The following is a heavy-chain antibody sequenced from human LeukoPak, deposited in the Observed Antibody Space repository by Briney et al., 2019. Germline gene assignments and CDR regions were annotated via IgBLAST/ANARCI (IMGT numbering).Heavy chain of an antibody. CDR1: GYTFTGYY. V-gene: IGHV1-2*02. CDR2: INPNSGGT. J-gene: IGHJ6*02. CDR3: ARGAFYYYYGMDV. D-gene: IGHD1-26*01. Sequence: ASVKVSCKASGYTFTGYYMHWVRQAPGQGLEWMGWINPNSGGTNYAQKLQGRVSMTTDTSTSTAYMELRSLRSDDTAVYYCARGAFYYYYGMDVWGQGTTVTVSS.